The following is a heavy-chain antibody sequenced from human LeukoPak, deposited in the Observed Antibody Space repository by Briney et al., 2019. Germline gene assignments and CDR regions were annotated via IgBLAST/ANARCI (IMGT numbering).Heavy chain of an antibody. CDR1: GYTFTSYG. J-gene: IGHJ1*01. CDR3: ARAPTFGYDSSGYYTVEYFQH. Sequence: ASVKVSCKASGYTFTSYGISWVRQAPGQGREWMGWISAYNGNTNYAQKLQGRVTMTTDTSTSTAYMELRSLRSDDTAVYYCARAPTFGYDSSGYYTVEYFQHWGQGTLVTVSS. CDR2: ISAYNGNT. V-gene: IGHV1-18*01. D-gene: IGHD3-22*01.